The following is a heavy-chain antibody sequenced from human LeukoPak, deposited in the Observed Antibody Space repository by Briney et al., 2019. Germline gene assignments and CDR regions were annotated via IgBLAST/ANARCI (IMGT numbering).Heavy chain of an antibody. J-gene: IGHJ5*02. CDR2: ISSSGGST. CDR3: AKDRGILQGWFDP. Sequence: GWSLRLSCIASGCTFRSYAMSWVGQAPGKGLEWVSAISSSGGSTYNADSVKGRFTISRDNSKNTLYLQMNSLRAEDTAVYYCAKDRGILQGWFDPWGQGTLVTVSS. D-gene: IGHD2-15*01. V-gene: IGHV3-23*01. CDR1: GCTFRSYA.